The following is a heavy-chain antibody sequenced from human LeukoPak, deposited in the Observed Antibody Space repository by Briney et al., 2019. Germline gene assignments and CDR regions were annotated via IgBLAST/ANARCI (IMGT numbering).Heavy chain of an antibody. CDR3: ARDKYETSGCFDY. CDR2: ISRSGTTI. CDR1: GFTITSWS. V-gene: IGHV3-11*01. Sequence: PGGSLRLSCAASGFTITSWSMSWIRQAPGKGLEWVSYISRSGTTIYYADSVKGRFTISRDNAKNSLYLQMNSLRADDTAVYFCARDKYETSGCFDYWGQGALVTVSS. J-gene: IGHJ4*02. D-gene: IGHD3-22*01.